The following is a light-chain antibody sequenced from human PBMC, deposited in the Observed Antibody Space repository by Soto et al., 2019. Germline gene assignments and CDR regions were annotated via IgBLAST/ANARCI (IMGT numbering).Light chain of an antibody. J-gene: IGLJ1*01. Sequence: QPALTQPASVSGSPGQSITISCTGSSRDIGGYNYVSWYQQHPGKVPKLMIYEVSNRPSGVSNRFSGSKSGNTASLTISGLQAEDEADYYCSSYSSTSSSTLVVFGTGTKV. V-gene: IGLV2-14*01. CDR2: EVS. CDR3: SSYSSTSSSTLVV. CDR1: SRDIGGYNY.